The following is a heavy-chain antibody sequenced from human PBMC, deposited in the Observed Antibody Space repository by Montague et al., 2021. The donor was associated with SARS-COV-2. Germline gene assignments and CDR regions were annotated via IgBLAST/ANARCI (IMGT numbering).Heavy chain of an antibody. CDR2: IYTSEIA. V-gene: IGHV4-61*09. D-gene: IGHD6-13*01. CDR1: GASISSASYY. Sequence: TLSLTCTVSGASISSASYYWRWVRQPAGKALEWIGHIYTSEIANYNPSLKSRVTISIDTSKNQFSLKLNSVTAADTAVYYCASAPYSSSCTGFGDYYYRMDVWGRGTTVTVSS. CDR3: ASAPYSSSCTGFGDYYYRMDV. J-gene: IGHJ6*02.